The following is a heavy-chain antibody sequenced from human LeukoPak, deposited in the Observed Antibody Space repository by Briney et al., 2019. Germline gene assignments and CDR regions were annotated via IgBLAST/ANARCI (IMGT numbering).Heavy chain of an antibody. D-gene: IGHD6-13*01. Sequence: SETLSLTCTVSGGSISSGSYYWSWIRQPAGKGLECIGRIYTSGSTNYNPSLKSRVTISVDTSKNQFSLKLSSVTAADTAVYYCARSARAAAKDASDIWGQGTMVTVSS. J-gene: IGHJ3*02. V-gene: IGHV4-61*02. CDR3: ARSARAAAKDASDI. CDR2: IYTSGST. CDR1: GGSISSGSYY.